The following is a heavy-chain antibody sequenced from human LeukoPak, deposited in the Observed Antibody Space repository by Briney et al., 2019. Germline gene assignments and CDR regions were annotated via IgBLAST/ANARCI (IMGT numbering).Heavy chain of an antibody. D-gene: IGHD5-18*01. CDR1: GFTFSSYG. Sequence: PGRSLRLSCAASGFTFSSYGMHWVRQAPGKGLEWVAVISYVGSNKYYADSVKGRFTISRDNSKNTLYLQMNSLRAEDTAVYYCAKDPYSYGLNYFDYWGQGTLVTVSS. CDR3: AKDPYSYGLNYFDY. V-gene: IGHV3-30*18. J-gene: IGHJ4*02. CDR2: ISYVGSNK.